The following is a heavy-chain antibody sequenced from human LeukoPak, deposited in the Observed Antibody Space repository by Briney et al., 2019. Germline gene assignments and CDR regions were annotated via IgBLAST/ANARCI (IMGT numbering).Heavy chain of an antibody. Sequence: GGSLRLSCAASGSTFSNYAVTWVRQAPGKGLEWVSIIDGSGTNTYYADSVKGRFTTSRDNSKNTLYLQMNSLRAEDTAVYYCAKKVSGYYSFDYWGQGTLVTVSS. V-gene: IGHV3-23*01. J-gene: IGHJ4*02. CDR3: AKKVSGYYSFDY. CDR2: IDGSGTNT. D-gene: IGHD3-9*01. CDR1: GSTFSNYA.